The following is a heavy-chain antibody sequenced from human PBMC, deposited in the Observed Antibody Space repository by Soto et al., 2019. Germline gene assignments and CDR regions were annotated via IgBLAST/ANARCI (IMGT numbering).Heavy chain of an antibody. CDR2: VSIGGST. CDR3: AKRRGAGGHFDY. D-gene: IGHD2-15*01. Sequence: DVQLSESGGGLVQPEGSLRLSCAASGFTFSSYAMGWVRQGPGKGLEWVAVVSIGGSTHYADSVRGRFTISRDNSKNTLSLQMNSLTAEDTAVYFCAKRRGAGGHFDYWGQGALVTASS. V-gene: IGHV3-23*01. J-gene: IGHJ4*02. CDR1: GFTFSSYA.